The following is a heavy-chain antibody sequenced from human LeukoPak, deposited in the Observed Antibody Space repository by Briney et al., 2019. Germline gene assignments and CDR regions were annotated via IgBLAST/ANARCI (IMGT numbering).Heavy chain of an antibody. CDR1: GLTFSNAW. CDR2: IESNPDGGGA. Sequence: GGSLRLSCTASGLTFSNAWMTWVRQAPGKGLEWVGRIESNPDGGGADYAAPVKGRFTISRDDSKNTLYLEMNGLQTEDTGFYYCTTDRMYCLPDCWGQGTLVTVSS. CDR3: TTDRMYCLPDC. J-gene: IGHJ4*02. D-gene: IGHD2-15*01. V-gene: IGHV3-15*04.